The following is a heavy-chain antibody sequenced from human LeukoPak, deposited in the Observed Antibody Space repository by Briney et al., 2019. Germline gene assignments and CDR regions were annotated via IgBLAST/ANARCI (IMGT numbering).Heavy chain of an antibody. D-gene: IGHD3-10*01. CDR2: IKSKTDGATT. Sequence: PGRSLRLSCAASGFTFSSYGMHWVRQAPGKGLEWVGRIKSKTDGATTDYATPVKGRFTISRDDSKSTLYLQMNSLNTEDTAVYYCAPHGSAFYYGMDVWGQGTTVTVSS. CDR1: GFTFSSYG. J-gene: IGHJ6*02. CDR3: APHGSAFYYGMDV. V-gene: IGHV3-15*01.